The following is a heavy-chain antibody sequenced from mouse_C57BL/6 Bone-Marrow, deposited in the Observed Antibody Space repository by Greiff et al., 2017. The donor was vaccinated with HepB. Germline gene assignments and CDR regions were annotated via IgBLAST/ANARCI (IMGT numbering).Heavy chain of an antibody. V-gene: IGHV5-17*01. CDR3: ARCLCSNPCAY. CDR1: GFTFSDYG. D-gene: IGHD6-2*01. CDR2: ISSGSSTI. Sequence: EVQVVESGGGLVKPGGSLKLSCAASGFTFSDYGMHWVRQAPEKGLEWVAYISSGSSTIYYTDTVKGRVTISRDNAKNTLFLQMTSLRSEDTAMYYCARCLCSNPCAYSGRGKRFTVSA. J-gene: IGHJ3*01.